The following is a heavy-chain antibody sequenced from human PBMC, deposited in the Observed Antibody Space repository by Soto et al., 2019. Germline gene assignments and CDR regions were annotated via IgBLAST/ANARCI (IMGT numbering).Heavy chain of an antibody. CDR2: IKQDGSER. Sequence: GGSLRLSCAASGFSLSGYWMNWARQAPGRGLEWVAIIKQDGSERYYVDSVKGRFTISRDNAKNSLYLQMSSLRVEDTALCYCARSSGWLHDYWGQGTLVTVSS. D-gene: IGHD6-19*01. CDR1: GFSLSGYW. CDR3: ARSSGWLHDY. V-gene: IGHV3-7*01. J-gene: IGHJ4*02.